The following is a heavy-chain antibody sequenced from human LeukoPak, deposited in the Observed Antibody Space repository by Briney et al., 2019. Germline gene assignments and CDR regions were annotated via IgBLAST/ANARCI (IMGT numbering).Heavy chain of an antibody. CDR1: GFTFSNAW. CDR2: IKSKTDGGTT. V-gene: IGHV3-15*01. Sequence: PGGSLRLSCAASGFTFSNAWMSWVRQAPGKGLEWVGRIKSKTDGGTTDYAAPVKGRFTISRDDSKITLYLQMNSLKTEDTAVYYCTTDKIVGATQEDYWGQGTLVTVSS. CDR3: TTDKIVGATQEDY. J-gene: IGHJ4*02. D-gene: IGHD1-26*01.